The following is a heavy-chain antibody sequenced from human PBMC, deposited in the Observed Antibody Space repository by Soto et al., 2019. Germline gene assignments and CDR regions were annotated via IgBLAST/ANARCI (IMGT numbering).Heavy chain of an antibody. J-gene: IGHJ6*02. CDR2: ISYDGSNK. Sequence: QVQLVESGGGVVQPGRSLRLSCAASGFTFSSYGMHWVRQAPGKGLEWVAVISYDGSNKYYADSVKGRFTISRDNSKNTLYLQMNSLRAEDTAVYYCAKIQIWLPDPHHYGMDVWGQGTTVTVSS. D-gene: IGHD3-9*01. V-gene: IGHV3-30*18. CDR3: AKIQIWLPDPHHYGMDV. CDR1: GFTFSSYG.